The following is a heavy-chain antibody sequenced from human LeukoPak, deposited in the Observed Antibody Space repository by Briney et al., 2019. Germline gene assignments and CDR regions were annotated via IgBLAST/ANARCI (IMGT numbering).Heavy chain of an antibody. V-gene: IGHV3-21*01. CDR2: ISSSSSYI. D-gene: IGHD3-16*01. J-gene: IGHJ3*01. CDR1: GFTFNSYS. Sequence: PGVSLRRSCSASGFTFNSYSRNWVRQAPGNGLEGVSSISSSSSYIYYAHPVKGRFTISRDKAKNSLYLQMNSLRGDETAVYYCARELRVGFGELVGAFDLWGQGTVVTVSP. CDR3: ARELRVGFGELVGAFDL.